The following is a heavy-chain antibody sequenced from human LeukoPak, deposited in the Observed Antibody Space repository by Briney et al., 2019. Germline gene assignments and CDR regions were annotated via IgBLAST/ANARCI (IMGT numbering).Heavy chain of an antibody. V-gene: IGHV1-2*02. CDR3: ARDKLGLGELSLYDQ. CDR1: GYTLTGYY. J-gene: IGHJ5*02. CDR2: MNPNSGGT. Sequence: GPVKLSCKASGYTLTGYYMHWVRQAPGQGLEWMGWMNPNSGGTKYAQKFKGRITMTRDTSISTAYMELSRLRSDDTAMYYCARDKLGLGELSLYDQWGQGTLVTVFS. D-gene: IGHD3-16*02.